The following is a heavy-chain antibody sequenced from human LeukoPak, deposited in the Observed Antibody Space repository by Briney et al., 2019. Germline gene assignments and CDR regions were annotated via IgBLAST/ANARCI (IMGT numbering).Heavy chain of an antibody. V-gene: IGHV4-4*02. Sequence: SETLSLTCAVSVGSINSGNWWSWVRQSPGKGQEWIGEIYHNGTPNYNPSLKSRVTISADTFKNHFSLKMTSVTAADTAVYYCATAPILRGEGGEHYKYGMDVWGQGTTVIVSS. CDR3: ATAPILRGEGGEHYKYGMDV. J-gene: IGHJ6*02. D-gene: IGHD2-2*02. CDR2: IYHNGTP. CDR1: VGSINSGNW.